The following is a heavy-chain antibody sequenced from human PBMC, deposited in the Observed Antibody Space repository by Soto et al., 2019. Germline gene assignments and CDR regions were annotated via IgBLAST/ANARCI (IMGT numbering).Heavy chain of an antibody. CDR3: ARESVSCSGRRCHGLGFDP. D-gene: IGHD2-15*01. CDR1: EYTFTGYY. V-gene: IGHV1-2*02. Sequence: GASVKVSCKASEYTFTGYYMHWVRQAPGQGLEWMGWINPNSGGTNYAQKFQGRVTMTRDTSISTAYMELSRLRDEDTAVYYCARESVSCSGRRCHGLGFDPWGQGTLVTVSS. J-gene: IGHJ5*02. CDR2: INPNSGGT.